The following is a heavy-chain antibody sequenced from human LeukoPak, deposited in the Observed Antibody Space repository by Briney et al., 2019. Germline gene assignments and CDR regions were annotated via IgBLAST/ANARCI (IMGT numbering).Heavy chain of an antibody. CDR3: ARAKAEGADY. V-gene: IGHV1-2*02. D-gene: IGHD3-16*01. Sequence: ASVKVSCTASGYTFTGYYMHWVRQAPGQGLEWMGWINPNSGGTNYAQKFQGRVTMTRDKSISTAYMELSRLSPDDTAVYYCARAKAEGADYWGQGTLVTVSS. J-gene: IGHJ4*02. CDR1: GYTFTGYY. CDR2: INPNSGGT.